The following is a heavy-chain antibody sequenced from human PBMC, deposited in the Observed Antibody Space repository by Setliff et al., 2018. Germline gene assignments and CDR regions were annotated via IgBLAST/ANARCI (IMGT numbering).Heavy chain of an antibody. CDR2: ISTYNGHT. J-gene: IGHJ4*02. D-gene: IGHD2-8*01. CDR1: DYILTSYG. Sequence: ASVKVPCKTSDYILTSYGLSWVRQAPGQGLDWMGWISTYNGHTNYAQKLQGRVTMTTDTSTRTAYMELRSLRSDDTAVYYCSRLVRFCTRTACQRLSGGEFWGQGTLVTVSS. V-gene: IGHV1-18*01. CDR3: SRLVRFCTRTACQRLSGGEF.